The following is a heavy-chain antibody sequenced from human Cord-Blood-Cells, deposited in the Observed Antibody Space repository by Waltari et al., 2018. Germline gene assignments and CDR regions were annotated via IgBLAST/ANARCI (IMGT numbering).Heavy chain of an antibody. CDR2: INPNSGGT. J-gene: IGHJ4*02. D-gene: IGHD5-18*01. Sequence: QVQLVQSGAEVKKPGASVKVSCKASGYTFTGYSMPWVRQAPGQGLEWMGWINPNSGGTNYAQKFQGRVTMTRDTSISTAYMELSRLRSDDTAVYYCARGGYSYGYIGPFDYWGQGTLVTVSS. V-gene: IGHV1-2*02. CDR3: ARGGYSYGYIGPFDY. CDR1: GYTFTGYS.